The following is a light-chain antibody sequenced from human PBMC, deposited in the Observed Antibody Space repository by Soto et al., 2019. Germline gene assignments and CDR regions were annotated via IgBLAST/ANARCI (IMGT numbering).Light chain of an antibody. Sequence: EIVLTQSPGTLSLSPGERATLSCRASQSLSSSYLACYQQKPGQAPRLLIYDASTRATGIPVRFSGSGSGAEFTLTISGLQSEDFAIYYCQQYNKWPLITFGQGTRLEIK. CDR1: QSLSSSY. V-gene: IGKV3-15*01. CDR2: DAS. J-gene: IGKJ5*01. CDR3: QQYNKWPLIT.